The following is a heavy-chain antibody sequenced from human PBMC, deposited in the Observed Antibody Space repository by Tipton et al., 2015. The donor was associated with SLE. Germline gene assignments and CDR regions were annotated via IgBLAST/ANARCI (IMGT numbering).Heavy chain of an antibody. D-gene: IGHD4-17*01. CDR1: GFTFSTYA. CDR2: ISYDGGNK. Sequence: LSLTCAASGFTFSTYAMHWVRQAPGKGLEWVAVISYDGGNKYYADSVKGRFTISRDNSKNTLYLQMNSLRAEDTAVYYCARALGDYGYYYGMDVWGQGTTVTVSS. V-gene: IGHV3-30*04. CDR3: ARALGDYGYYYGMDV. J-gene: IGHJ6*02.